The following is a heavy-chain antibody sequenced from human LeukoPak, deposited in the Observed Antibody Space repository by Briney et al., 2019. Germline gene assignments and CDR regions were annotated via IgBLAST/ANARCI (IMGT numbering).Heavy chain of an antibody. Sequence: GGSLRLSCEVSGLTLSDAWMSWVRQAPGKGLQWVGRIKSNTDGETTDYAAPVNGRFTISRDESENMLYLQIDSLKTEDTAVYYCARGGHWFDPWGQGTLVTVSS. J-gene: IGHJ5*02. CDR3: ARGGHWFDP. V-gene: IGHV3-15*01. D-gene: IGHD3-16*01. CDR1: GLTLSDAW. CDR2: IKSNTDGETT.